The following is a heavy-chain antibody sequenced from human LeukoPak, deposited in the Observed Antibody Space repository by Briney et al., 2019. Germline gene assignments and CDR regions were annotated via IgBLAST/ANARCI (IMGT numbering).Heavy chain of an antibody. J-gene: IGHJ6*03. D-gene: IGHD3-3*01. Sequence: ASVKVSCKASGYTFTAYYMHWVRQAPGQGLEWMGWINPNSGGTNYAQNFQGRVTMTRDMSISTAYMEVSRLRSDGTAVYYCARVAIFGVDLYYMDVWGKGTTVTVSS. CDR2: INPNSGGT. CDR1: GYTFTAYY. V-gene: IGHV1-2*02. CDR3: ARVAIFGVDLYYMDV.